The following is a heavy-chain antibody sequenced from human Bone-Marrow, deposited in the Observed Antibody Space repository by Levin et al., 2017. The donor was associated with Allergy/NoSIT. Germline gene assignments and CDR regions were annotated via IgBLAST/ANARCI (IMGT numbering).Heavy chain of an antibody. D-gene: IGHD2-15*01. CDR1: GFTFSSCA. V-gene: IGHV3-23*01. J-gene: IGHJ4*02. CDR2: ISGSGDTT. CDR3: AKARGFCSGGTCYFDY. Sequence: GGSLRLSCAASGFTFSSCAMSWVRKAPGKGLEWVSAISGSGDTTHFADSVKGRFTISRDNSKNTLYLQMNSLRVEDTAVYHCAKARGFCSGGTCYFDYWGQGTLVTVSS.